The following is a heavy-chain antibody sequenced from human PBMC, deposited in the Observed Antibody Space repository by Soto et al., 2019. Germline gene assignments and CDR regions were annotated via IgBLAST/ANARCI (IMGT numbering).Heavy chain of an antibody. D-gene: IGHD6-13*01. J-gene: IGHJ4*02. Sequence: VQVLESGGGLVQPGGSLRLSCSVSGFAFGGFTMTWVRQAPGKGLEWVSSISGSAARTYYADSVQGRFTISRDHSKSTLYLQMNSLRVEDTAEYYCTRGGVGTTGSCDFWGQGTLVAVSS. V-gene: IGHV3-23*01. CDR3: TRGGVGTTGSCDF. CDR2: ISGSAART. CDR1: GFAFGGFT.